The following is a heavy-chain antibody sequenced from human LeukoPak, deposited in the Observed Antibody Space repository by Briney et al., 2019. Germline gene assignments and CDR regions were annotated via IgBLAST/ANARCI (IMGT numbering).Heavy chain of an antibody. CDR1: GFTFDDYA. CDR2: ISWNSGSI. D-gene: IGHD3-10*01. CDR3: GSGSYYSNIDY. V-gene: IGHV3-9*01. Sequence: GGSLRLSCAASGFTFDDYAMHWVRQAPGKGLEWVSGISWNSGSIGYADSVKGRFTISRDNAKNFLYLQMNSLRAEDTALYYCGSGSYYSNIDYWGQGTLVTVSS. J-gene: IGHJ4*02.